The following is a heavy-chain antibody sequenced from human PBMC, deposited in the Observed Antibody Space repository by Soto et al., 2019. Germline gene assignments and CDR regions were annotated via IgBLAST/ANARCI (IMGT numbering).Heavy chain of an antibody. V-gene: IGHV3-30*18. CDR1: GFTFSSYG. Sequence: QVQLVESGGGVVQPGRSLRLSCAASGFTFSSYGMHWVRQAPGKGLEWVAVISYDGSNKYYADSVKGRFTISRDNSKNTLYLQMNSLRAEDTAVYYCAKDYGDNEGSWFDPWGQGTLVTVSS. J-gene: IGHJ5*02. D-gene: IGHD4-17*01. CDR3: AKDYGDNEGSWFDP. CDR2: ISYDGSNK.